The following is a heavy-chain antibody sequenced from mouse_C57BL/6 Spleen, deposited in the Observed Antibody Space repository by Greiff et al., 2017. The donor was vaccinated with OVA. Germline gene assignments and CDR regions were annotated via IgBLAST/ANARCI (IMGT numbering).Heavy chain of an antibody. CDR2: IDPSDSYT. V-gene: IGHV1-69*01. CDR1: GYTFTSYW. Sequence: QVQLKQPGAELVMPGASVKLSCKASGYTFTSYWMHWVKQRPGQGLEWIGEIDPSDSYTNYNQKFKGKSTLTVDKSSSTAYMQLSSLTSEDSAVYYCARLDYYGSRGWGQGTTLTVSS. CDR3: ARLDYYGSRG. D-gene: IGHD1-1*01. J-gene: IGHJ2*01.